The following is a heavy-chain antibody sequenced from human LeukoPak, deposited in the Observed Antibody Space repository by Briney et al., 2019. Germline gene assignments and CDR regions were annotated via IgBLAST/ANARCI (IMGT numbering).Heavy chain of an antibody. D-gene: IGHD3-22*01. CDR2: FNPANSDT. J-gene: IGHJ4*02. V-gene: IGHV5-51*01. CDR3: ARHYHYAWFGY. CDR1: GYSFTNYW. Sequence: GESLKIFCKASGYSFTNYWIAWVRQMPGKGLEWMGNFNPANSDTTYSPSFKGQVTLSADNSISTAYLQWSGLKASDTAMYYCARHYHYAWFGYWGQGTLVTVSS.